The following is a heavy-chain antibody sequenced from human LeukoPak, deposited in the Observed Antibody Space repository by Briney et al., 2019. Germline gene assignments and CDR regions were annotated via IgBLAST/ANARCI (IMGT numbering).Heavy chain of an antibody. D-gene: IGHD2-21*02. V-gene: IGHV3-9*01. J-gene: IGHJ3*01. CDR3: VAGDWGARDSFDL. Sequence: GGSLRLSCAASGFTFDDYAMHWVRQAPGKGLEWVSGISWNSGSIGYADSVKGRFTISRDNAKNSLYLQMSSLRAEDTSVYYCVAGDWGARDSFDLWGRGTMVTVSS. CDR2: ISWNSGSI. CDR1: GFTFDDYA.